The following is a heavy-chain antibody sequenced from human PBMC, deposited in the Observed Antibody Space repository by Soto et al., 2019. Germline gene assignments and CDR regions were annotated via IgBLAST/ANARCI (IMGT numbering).Heavy chain of an antibody. Sequence: SETLSLTCTVSGGSISSYYWSWIRQPPGKGLEWIGYIYYSGSTNYNPSLKSRVTISVDTSKNQFSLKLSSVTAADTAVYYCARVRTTPWFDTWGQGTLVTVSS. CDR2: IYYSGST. J-gene: IGHJ5*02. V-gene: IGHV4-59*01. CDR1: GGSISSYY. CDR3: ARVRTTPWFDT. D-gene: IGHD1-7*01.